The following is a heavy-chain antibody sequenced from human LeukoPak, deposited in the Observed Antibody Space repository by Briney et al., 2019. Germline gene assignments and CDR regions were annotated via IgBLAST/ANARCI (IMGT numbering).Heavy chain of an antibody. D-gene: IGHD6-6*01. J-gene: IGHJ6*02. CDR1: GGSISSGGYS. CDR2: IYHSGST. V-gene: IGHV4-30-2*01. CDR3: ARADSSSTGDYYYGMGV. Sequence: PSQTLSLTCAVPGGSISSGGYSWSWIRQPPGKGLEWIGYIYHSGSTYYNPSLKSRVTISVDRSKNQFSLKLSSVTAADTAVYYCARADSSSTGDYYYGMGVWGQGTTVTVSS.